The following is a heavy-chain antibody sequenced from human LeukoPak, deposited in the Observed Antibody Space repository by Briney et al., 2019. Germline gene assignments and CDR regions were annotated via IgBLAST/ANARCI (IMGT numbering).Heavy chain of an antibody. D-gene: IGHD1-20*01. J-gene: IGHJ4*02. CDR1: GGSISSYY. V-gene: IGHV4-59*12. CDR2: IYYSGST. CDR3: ARESNWNDRPFDY. Sequence: PSETLSLTCTVSGGSISSYYWSWIRQPPGKGLEWIGYIYYSGSTNYNPSLKSRVTISVDTSKNQFSLKLSSVTAADTAVYYCARESNWNDRPFDYWGQGTLVTVSS.